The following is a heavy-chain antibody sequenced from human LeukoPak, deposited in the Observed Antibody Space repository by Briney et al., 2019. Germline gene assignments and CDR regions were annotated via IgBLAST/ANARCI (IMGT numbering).Heavy chain of an antibody. D-gene: IGHD3-10*01. CDR1: GYTFTAYY. CDR3: ARDLTFTSGRGVY. Sequence: ASVKASCQASGYTFTAYYMHWVRQAHGQGLEWMGWINPNSGDKNYAQEFQGRVTMTRDTSINTAYMELSGLRSDDTAVYYCARDLTFTSGRGVYWGQGTLVTVSS. CDR2: INPNSGDK. V-gene: IGHV1-2*02. J-gene: IGHJ4*02.